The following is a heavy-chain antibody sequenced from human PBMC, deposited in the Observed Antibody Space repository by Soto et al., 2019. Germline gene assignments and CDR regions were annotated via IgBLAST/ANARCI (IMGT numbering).Heavy chain of an antibody. J-gene: IGHJ4*02. V-gene: IGHV4-31*03. CDR1: GGSISSGGYY. CDR3: ARAKVTGLLCN. CDR2: IYYSGST. D-gene: IGHD3-3*01. Sequence: SETLCLTCTVSGGSISSGGYYWSWIRQHPGKGLEWIGYIYYSGSTYYNPSLKSRVTISVDTSKNQFSLKLSSVTAADTAVYYCARAKVTGLLCNWGQGTLVTVSS.